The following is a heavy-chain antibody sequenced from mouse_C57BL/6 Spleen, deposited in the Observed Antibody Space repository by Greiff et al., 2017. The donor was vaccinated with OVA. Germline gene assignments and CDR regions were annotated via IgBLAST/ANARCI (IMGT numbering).Heavy chain of an antibody. Sequence: VQRVESGPGLVAPSQSLSITCTVSGFSLTSYGVHWVRQPPGKGLEWLVVIWSDGSTTYNSALKSRLSISKDNSKSQVFLKMNSLQTDDTAMYYCARHEGYYGSSNLAWCAYWGQGTLVTVSA. D-gene: IGHD1-1*01. CDR3: ARHEGYYGSSNLAWCAY. CDR1: GFSLTSYG. J-gene: IGHJ3*01. V-gene: IGHV2-6-1*01. CDR2: IWSDGST.